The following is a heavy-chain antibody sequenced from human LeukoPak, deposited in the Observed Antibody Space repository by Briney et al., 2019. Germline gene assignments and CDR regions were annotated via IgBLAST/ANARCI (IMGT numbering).Heavy chain of an antibody. Sequence: GESLQISCKGSGYNFTSYWIGWVRQLPGKGQEGMGIIYPGDSDTRYSPSFQGQVTISADKSISTAYLQWSGLKASDTAMYYCARSYCSSTSCYNTGYYYYMDVWGKGTTVTVSS. V-gene: IGHV5-51*01. CDR3: ARSYCSSTSCYNTGYYYYMDV. J-gene: IGHJ6*03. CDR2: IYPGDSDT. D-gene: IGHD2-2*02. CDR1: GYNFTSYW.